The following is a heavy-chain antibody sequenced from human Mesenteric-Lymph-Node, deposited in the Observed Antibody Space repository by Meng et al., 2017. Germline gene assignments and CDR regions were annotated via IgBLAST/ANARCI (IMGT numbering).Heavy chain of an antibody. CDR1: SPSFPGNA. CDR2: VNHDGGT. CDR3: AREGSWFGADY. J-gene: IGHJ4*02. V-gene: IGHV4-34*02. D-gene: IGHD3-10*01. Sequence: QLKQLGAGLLNRSEHLSLPFTVYSPSFPGNARTRLRQPPGEGLEWIGEVNHDGGTNYSPSLKSRVIISIDTSKNQFSLKLTAVTATDTAEYYCAREGSWFGADYWGQGTLVTVSS.